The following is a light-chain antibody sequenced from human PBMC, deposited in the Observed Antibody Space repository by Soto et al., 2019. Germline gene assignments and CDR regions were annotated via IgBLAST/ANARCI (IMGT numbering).Light chain of an antibody. CDR1: QRVSSY. CDR3: QQRSNWPLT. CDR2: DAS. J-gene: IGKJ4*01. V-gene: IGKV3-11*01. Sequence: EIVLTQSPATLSLSPGERATLSCRASQRVSSYLAWYQQKPGQAPRLLRYDASNRSTGIPARFSGSGSGTVLNLTISILEPDDGAVYYCQQRSNWPLTFGGGTHVEIK.